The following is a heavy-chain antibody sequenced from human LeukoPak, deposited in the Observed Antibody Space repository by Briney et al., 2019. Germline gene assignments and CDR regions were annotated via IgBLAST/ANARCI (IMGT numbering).Heavy chain of an antibody. Sequence: PGGSLRLSCAASGFPFRNYGMHWVRQAPGKGLEWVAIIWYDGSKTYYADSVKGRFTISRDNSKNTLYLELNSLRVEDTATFYCAKGQELDDGVFDSWGRGTMVTVSS. CDR2: IWYDGSKT. CDR3: AKGQELDDGVFDS. J-gene: IGHJ4*02. CDR1: GFPFRNYG. V-gene: IGHV3-33*06. D-gene: IGHD1-1*01.